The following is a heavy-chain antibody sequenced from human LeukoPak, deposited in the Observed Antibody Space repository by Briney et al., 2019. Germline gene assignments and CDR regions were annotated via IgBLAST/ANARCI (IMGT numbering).Heavy chain of an antibody. J-gene: IGHJ6*03. Sequence: SETLSLTRTVSGGSISSYYWSWIRQPAGKGLEWIGRIYTSGSTNYNPSLKSRVTMSVDTSKNQFSLKLSSVTAADTAVYYCARGVSSSPGVPYYYYYMDVWGKGTTVTVSS. CDR3: ARGVSSSPGVPYYYYYMDV. V-gene: IGHV4-4*07. CDR1: GGSISSYY. CDR2: IYTSGST. D-gene: IGHD6-6*01.